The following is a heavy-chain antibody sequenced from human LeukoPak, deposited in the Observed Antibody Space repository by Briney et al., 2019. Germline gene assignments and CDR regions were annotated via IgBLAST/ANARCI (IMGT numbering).Heavy chain of an antibody. CDR1: GFTVSSNY. CDR2: IYSGGST. D-gene: IGHD6-19*01. CDR3: ARVAEQWLVDY. Sequence: GGSLRLSCAASGFTVSSNYMSWVRQAPGKGLEWVSVIYSGGSTYYADSVKGRFTISRDNSKNTLYLQMNSLRAEDTAVYYCARVAEQWLVDYWGQGTLVTVSS. J-gene: IGHJ4*02. V-gene: IGHV3-53*01.